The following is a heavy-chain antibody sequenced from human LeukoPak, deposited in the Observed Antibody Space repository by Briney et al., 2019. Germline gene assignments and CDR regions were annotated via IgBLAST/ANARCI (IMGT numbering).Heavy chain of an antibody. CDR3: ARALTTLTYEGY. V-gene: IGHV3-21*01. Sequence: GGSLRLSCAASGFTFSSYSMNWIRQAPGKGLEWVSSISGSNSYIFYADSVKGRFTVSRDNAKDSLYLQMNSLRAEDTAVYYCARALTTLTYEGYWGQGTLVTVSS. D-gene: IGHD1-1*01. CDR2: ISGSNSYI. J-gene: IGHJ4*02. CDR1: GFTFSSYS.